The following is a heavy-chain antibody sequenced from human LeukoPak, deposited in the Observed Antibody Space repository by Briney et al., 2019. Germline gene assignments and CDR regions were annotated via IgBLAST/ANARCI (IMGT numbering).Heavy chain of an antibody. J-gene: IGHJ6*02. CDR2: ISYDGSNK. CDR3: ARDQGYGGKEGYYGMDV. V-gene: IGHV3-30-3*01. D-gene: IGHD4-23*01. Sequence: GGSLRLSCAASGFTFSSYAMHWVRQAPGKGLEWVAVISYDGSNKYYADSVKGRFTISRDNSKNTLYLQMNSLRAEDTAVYYCARDQGYGGKEGYYGMDVWGQGTTVTVSS. CDR1: GFTFSSYA.